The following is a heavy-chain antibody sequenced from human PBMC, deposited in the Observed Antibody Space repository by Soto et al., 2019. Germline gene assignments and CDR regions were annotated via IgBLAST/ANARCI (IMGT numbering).Heavy chain of an antibody. Sequence: SETLSLTCTVSGGSISSSSYYWGWIRQPPGKGLEWIGSIYYSGSTYYNPSLKSRVTISVDTSKNQFSLKLSSVTAADTAVYYCAIRSGYDLSAFDICGQGTMVTVSS. V-gene: IGHV4-39*01. CDR2: IYYSGST. J-gene: IGHJ3*02. CDR3: AIRSGYDLSAFDI. D-gene: IGHD5-12*01. CDR1: GGSISSSSYY.